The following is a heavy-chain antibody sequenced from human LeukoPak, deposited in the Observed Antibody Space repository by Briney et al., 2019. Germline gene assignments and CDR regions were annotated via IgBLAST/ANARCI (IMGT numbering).Heavy chain of an antibody. CDR2: TRDKGNSYTT. J-gene: IGHJ6*02. Sequence: GGSLRLSCAASVFSFSDHYMDWVRQAPGKGLEWVGRTRDKGNSYTTEYAASVKGRFTVSRDDSKNSVDLQMNSLRIEDTAVYYCARGPERGSSPYYHYGMDVWGQGTTVTVSS. D-gene: IGHD1-26*01. V-gene: IGHV3-72*01. CDR1: VFSFSDHY. CDR3: ARGPERGSSPYYHYGMDV.